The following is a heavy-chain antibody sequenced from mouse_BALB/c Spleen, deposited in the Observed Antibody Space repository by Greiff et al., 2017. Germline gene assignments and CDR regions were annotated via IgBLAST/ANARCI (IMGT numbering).Heavy chain of an antibody. CDR1: GFTFSSYT. J-gene: IGHJ4*01. Sequence: EVQVVESGGGLVQPGGSLKLSCAASGFTFSSYTMSWVRQTPEKSLEWVAYISNGGGSTYYPDTVTGRFSISRDNAKNTLYLQMSSLKSEDTAMYYCATLYDRYDVGDAMDYWGQGTSVTVSS. CDR3: ATLYDRYDVGDAMDY. D-gene: IGHD2-14*01. CDR2: ISNGGGST. V-gene: IGHV5-12-2*01.